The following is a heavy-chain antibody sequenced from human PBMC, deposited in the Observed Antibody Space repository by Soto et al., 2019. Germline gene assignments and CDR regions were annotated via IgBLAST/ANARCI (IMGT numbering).Heavy chain of an antibody. CDR2: VSHDGRNT. V-gene: IGHV3-30*18. Sequence: VQLVESGGGVVQPGRSLRLSCAASGFTFSDYAMHWVRQAPGKGLEWVAVVSHDGRNTHYADSVKGRFTISRDSSNNTVSLEMTSRRAGDTAVYSCAKGGRQWLVTSDFNYWGQGALVTVSS. J-gene: IGHJ4*02. D-gene: IGHD6-19*01. CDR3: AKGGRQWLVTSDFNY. CDR1: GFTFSDYA.